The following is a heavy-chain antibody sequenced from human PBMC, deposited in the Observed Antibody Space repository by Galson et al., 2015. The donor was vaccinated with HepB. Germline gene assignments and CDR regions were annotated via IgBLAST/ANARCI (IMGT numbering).Heavy chain of an antibody. CDR1: GFTFSSYA. J-gene: IGHJ4*02. Sequence: SLRLSCAASGFTFSSYAMSWVRQAPGKGLEWVSAISRSGGSTYYADSVKGRFTISRDNAKNSLYLQMNSLRAEDTAVYYCARGSAAGVGCFDYWGQGTLVTVSS. CDR2: ISRSGGST. CDR3: ARGSAAGVGCFDY. V-gene: IGHV3-23*01. D-gene: IGHD6-25*01.